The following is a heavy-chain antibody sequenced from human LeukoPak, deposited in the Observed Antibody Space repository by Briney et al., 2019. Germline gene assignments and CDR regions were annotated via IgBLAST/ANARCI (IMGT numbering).Heavy chain of an antibody. CDR3: ARAYTPYDAFDI. J-gene: IGHJ3*02. Sequence: PSETLSLTCAVYGGSFSGYYWSWIRQPAGKGLEWIGRIYTSGSTNYNPSLKSRVTMSVDTSKNQFSLKLSSVTAADTAVYYCARAYTPYDAFDIWGQGTMVTVSS. CDR2: IYTSGST. V-gene: IGHV4-59*10. CDR1: GGSFSGYY. D-gene: IGHD4-11*01.